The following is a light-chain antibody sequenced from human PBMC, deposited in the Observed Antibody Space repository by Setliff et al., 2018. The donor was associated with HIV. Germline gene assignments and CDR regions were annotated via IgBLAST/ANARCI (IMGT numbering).Light chain of an antibody. CDR3: SSYTTTITPYV. J-gene: IGLJ1*01. Sequence: QSVLTQPASVSGSPGQSITISCTGASSDVGAYNYVSWYQQHPGKAPKLKIYDVSKRPSGVSNRFSGSKSGSTASLTISGLQAEDEGDYYCSSYTTTITPYVFGTGTKGTVL. CDR2: DVS. V-gene: IGLV2-14*01. CDR1: SSDVGAYNY.